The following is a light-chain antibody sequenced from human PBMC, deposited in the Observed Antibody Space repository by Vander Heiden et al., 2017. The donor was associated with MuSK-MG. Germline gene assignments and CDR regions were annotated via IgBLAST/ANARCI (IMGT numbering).Light chain of an antibody. CDR3: LQYYTYPYT. Sequence: AIKMTQSPSYLSASVGDRVTITCRASHGGSNDLGWYQQKPGRAPKLLVYGGSTLQTGVPSRFSGSGSGTDFTLTISSLQAEDSATYFCLQYYTYPYTFGQGTKLEIK. CDR1: HGGSND. CDR2: GGS. J-gene: IGKJ2*01. V-gene: IGKV1-6*01.